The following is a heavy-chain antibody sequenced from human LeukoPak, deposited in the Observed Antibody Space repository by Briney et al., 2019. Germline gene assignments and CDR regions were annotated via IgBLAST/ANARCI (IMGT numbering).Heavy chain of an antibody. D-gene: IGHD4-17*01. J-gene: IGHJ4*02. CDR3: ARDRKAAVTYPDY. V-gene: IGHV3-48*03. CDR1: GFTFTSYE. CDR2: ISTSGSTK. Sequence: GGSLRLSCASSGFTFTSYEMNWGRQAPGKGLEWVSYISTSGSTKYYADSVKGRFTISRDNAENSLYLQMNSLRAEDTAVYYCARDRKAAVTYPDYWGQGNLVTVSS.